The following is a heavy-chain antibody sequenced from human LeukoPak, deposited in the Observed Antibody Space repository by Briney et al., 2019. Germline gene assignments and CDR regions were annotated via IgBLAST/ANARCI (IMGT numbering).Heavy chain of an antibody. CDR1: GFTFSSYA. CDR2: ISGSGGST. D-gene: IGHD2-2*01. J-gene: IGHJ3*02. Sequence: PGGSLRLSCAASGFTFSSYAMSLVRQAPGKGLEWVSAISGSGGSTYYADPVKGRFTISRDNSKNTLYLQMNSLRAEDTAVYYCAKEGYCSSTSCYFRDAFDIWGQGTMVTVSS. CDR3: AKEGYCSSTSCYFRDAFDI. V-gene: IGHV3-23*01.